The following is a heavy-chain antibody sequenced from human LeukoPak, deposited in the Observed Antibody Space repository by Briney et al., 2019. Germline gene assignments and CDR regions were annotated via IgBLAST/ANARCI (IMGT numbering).Heavy chain of an antibody. CDR1: GYTFTDYY. CDR3: ATLALGDSYYYYYMDV. D-gene: IGHD4-17*01. Sequence: GASVKVSCKASGYTFTDYYIHWVRQAPGQGLEWMGWINPNSGGTNYAQKFQGRVTMTEDTSTDTAYMELSSLRSEDTAVYYCATLALGDSYYYYYMDVWGKGTTVTIAS. J-gene: IGHJ6*03. CDR2: INPNSGGT. V-gene: IGHV1-2*02.